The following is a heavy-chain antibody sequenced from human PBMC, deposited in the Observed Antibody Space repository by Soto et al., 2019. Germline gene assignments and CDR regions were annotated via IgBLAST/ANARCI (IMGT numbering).Heavy chain of an antibody. V-gene: IGHV3-15*07. J-gene: IGHJ3*02. CDR1: GFTFSNAW. D-gene: IGHD1-26*01. CDR2: IKSKTDGGTT. CDR3: TTDIVGATTDDAFDI. Sequence: GGSLRLSCAASGFTFSNAWMNWVRQAPGKGLEWVGRIKSKTDGGTTDYAAPVKGRFTISRDDSKNTLYLQMNSLKTEDTAVYYCTTDIVGATTDDAFDIWGQGTMVTVSS.